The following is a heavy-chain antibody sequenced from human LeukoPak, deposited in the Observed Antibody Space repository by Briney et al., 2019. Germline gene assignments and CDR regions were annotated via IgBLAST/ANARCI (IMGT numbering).Heavy chain of an antibody. D-gene: IGHD4-11*01. CDR1: GGSISSGGYY. CDR3: ARDSDYSNYYYYGMDV. CDR2: IYYSGST. V-gene: IGHV4-31*03. Sequence: SETLSLTCTVSGGSISSGGYYWSWIRQHPGKGLEWIGYIYYSGSTYYNPSLKSRVTISVDTSKNQFSLKLSSVTAADTAVYYCARDSDYSNYYYYGMDVWGQGTTVTVSS. J-gene: IGHJ6*02.